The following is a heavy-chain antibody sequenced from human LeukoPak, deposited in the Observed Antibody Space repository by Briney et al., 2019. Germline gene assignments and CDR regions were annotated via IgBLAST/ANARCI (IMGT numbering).Heavy chain of an antibody. CDR2: INHSGST. V-gene: IGHV4-34*01. D-gene: IGHD6-13*01. CDR3: ATAYSSSWYLDY. J-gene: IGHJ4*02. Sequence: PSETLSLTCAVYGGSFSGYYWSWIRQPPGKGLEWIGEINHSGSTNYNPSPKSRVTISVDTSKNQFSLKLSSVTAADTAVYYCATAYSSSWYLDYWGQGTLVTVSS. CDR1: GGSFSGYY.